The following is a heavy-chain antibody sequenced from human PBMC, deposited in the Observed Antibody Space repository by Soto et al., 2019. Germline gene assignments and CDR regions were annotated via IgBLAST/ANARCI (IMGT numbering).Heavy chain of an antibody. CDR1: GFTFTTYS. V-gene: IGHV3-21*01. Sequence: EVQLVESGGGLVKPGGSLRLSCEASGFTFTTYSPNWVRQVPGKGLEWVSSISSSSTYIYYSDSVRGRFTISRDNAKNSLYLQMNSLRAEDTAVYYCARDPGSRGNYYFDFWGQGTLVTVSS. D-gene: IGHD6-13*01. J-gene: IGHJ4*02. CDR3: ARDPGSRGNYYFDF. CDR2: ISSSSTYI.